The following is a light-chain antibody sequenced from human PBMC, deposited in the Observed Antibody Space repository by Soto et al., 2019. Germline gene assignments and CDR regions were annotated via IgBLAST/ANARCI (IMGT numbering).Light chain of an antibody. Sequence: DIQLLQSPSSASASVGDTVTITCRATQHISSWLAWYQQKPGKAPNLLIYVASNLQSGVPSRFSGNGSGTYVTLTISSLQPEDFATYYCQQANSFPITFAQGTRLEI. J-gene: IGKJ5*01. CDR1: QHISSW. V-gene: IGKV1-12*01. CDR2: VAS. CDR3: QQANSFPIT.